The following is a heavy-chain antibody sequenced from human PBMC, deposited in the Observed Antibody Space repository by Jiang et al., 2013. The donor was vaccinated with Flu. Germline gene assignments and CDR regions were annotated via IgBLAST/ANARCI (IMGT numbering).Heavy chain of an antibody. CDR3: ARAVLHNWNDVPFDY. D-gene: IGHD1-20*01. J-gene: IGHJ4*02. V-gene: IGHV4-59*01. Sequence: LLKPSETLSLTCTVSGGSISSYYWSWIRQPPGKGLEWIGYIYYSGSTNYNPSLKSRVTISVDTSKNQFSLKLSSVTAADTAVYYCARAVLHNWNDVPFDYWGQGTLVTVSS. CDR1: GGSISSYY. CDR2: IYYSGST.